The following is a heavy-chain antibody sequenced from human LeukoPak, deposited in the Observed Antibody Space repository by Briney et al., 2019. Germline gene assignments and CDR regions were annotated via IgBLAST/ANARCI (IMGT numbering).Heavy chain of an antibody. CDR3: ARVLGYCSGGSCYSSPTYGMDV. V-gene: IGHV3-74*01. D-gene: IGHD2-15*01. J-gene: IGHJ6*02. CDR2: INSDGSST. CDR1: GFTFSSYW. Sequence: GGSLRLSCAASGFTFSSYWMHWVRQAPGKGLVWVSRINSDGSSTSYADSVEGRFTISRDNAKNTLYLQMNSLRAEDTAVYYCARVLGYCSGGSCYSSPTYGMDVWGQGTTVTVSS.